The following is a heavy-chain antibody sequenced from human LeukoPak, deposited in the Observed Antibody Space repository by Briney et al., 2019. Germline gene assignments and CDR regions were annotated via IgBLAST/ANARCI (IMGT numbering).Heavy chain of an antibody. J-gene: IGHJ4*02. CDR1: GGTFSSYA. CDR2: IIPIFGTA. D-gene: IGHD3-22*01. Sequence: SVKVSCKASGGTFSSYAISWVRQAPGQGLEWMGGIIPIFGTANYAQKFQGRVTITADESTSTVYMELNSLTSDDTAVYYCARVWGQGSSGYYPFWGQGTLVTVSS. CDR3: ARVWGQGSSGYYPF. V-gene: IGHV1-69*13.